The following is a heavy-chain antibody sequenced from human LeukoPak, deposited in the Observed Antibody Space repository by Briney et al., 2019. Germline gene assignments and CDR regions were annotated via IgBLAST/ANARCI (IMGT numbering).Heavy chain of an antibody. D-gene: IGHD6-13*01. CDR1: GGSLSGYY. V-gene: IGHV4-59*12. Sequence: PSETLSLTCTVSGGSLSGYYWSWIRQSPGKSPEWIEYIHYTGTTNFNPSLKSRVTMSIDTSKNQFSLKLSSVTAADTAVYYCARGRVRQQQLVRSYYYGMDVWGQGTTVTVSS. CDR2: IHYTGTT. CDR3: ARGRVRQQQLVRSYYYGMDV. J-gene: IGHJ6*02.